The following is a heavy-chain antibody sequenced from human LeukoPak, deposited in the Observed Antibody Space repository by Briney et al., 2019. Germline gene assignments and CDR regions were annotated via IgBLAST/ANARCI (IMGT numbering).Heavy chain of an antibody. J-gene: IGHJ6*03. Sequence: GGSLRLSCAASGFTFSDYAMSWVRQAPGKGLEWVSTISDSGGSTYYADSVKGRFTISRDNSKNTLYLQMNSLRAEDTAVYYCAKGSSWYGDYYYYYYMDVWGKGTTVTVSS. D-gene: IGHD6-13*01. V-gene: IGHV3-23*01. CDR1: GFTFSDYA. CDR3: AKGSSWYGDYYYYYYMDV. CDR2: ISDSGGST.